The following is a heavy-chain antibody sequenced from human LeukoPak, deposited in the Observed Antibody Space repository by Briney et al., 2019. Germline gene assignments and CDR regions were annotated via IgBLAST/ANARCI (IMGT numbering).Heavy chain of an antibody. Sequence: SETLSLTCTVSGGSISSYYWSWIRQPAGKGLEWIGRIYTSGSTNYNPSLKSRVTMSVDTSKNQFSLKLSSVSAADTAVYYCASLFDYYDSSVGDYFDYWGQGTLVTVSS. V-gene: IGHV4-4*07. J-gene: IGHJ4*02. D-gene: IGHD3-22*01. CDR2: IYTSGST. CDR3: ASLFDYYDSSVGDYFDY. CDR1: GGSISSYY.